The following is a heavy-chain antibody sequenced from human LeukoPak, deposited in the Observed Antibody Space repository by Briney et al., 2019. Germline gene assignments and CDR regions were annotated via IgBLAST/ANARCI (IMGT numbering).Heavy chain of an antibody. D-gene: IGHD1-26*01. CDR1: GGSISSGGYY. CDR3: ARDKVGVGATTV. CDR2: IYYSGST. Sequence: SQTLSLTSPVSGGSISSGGYYWSWIRQHPGKGLEWIGYIYYSGSTYYNPSLKSRVTISVDTSKNQSSLKLSSVTAADTAVYYCARDKVGVGATTVWGQGTMVTVSS. V-gene: IGHV4-31*03. J-gene: IGHJ3*01.